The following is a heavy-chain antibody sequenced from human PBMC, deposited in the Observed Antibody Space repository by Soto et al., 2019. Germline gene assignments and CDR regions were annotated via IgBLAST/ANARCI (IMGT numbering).Heavy chain of an antibody. CDR3: AKGQQLAEAFDY. Sequence: GSLRLSCAASGFTFSSYAMSWVRHAPGKGLEWVSAISGSGGSTYYADSVKGRFTISKDNSKNTLYLQMNSLRAEDTAVYYCAKGQQLAEAFDYWGQGTLVTVSS. D-gene: IGHD6-6*01. CDR1: GFTFSSYA. V-gene: IGHV3-23*01. CDR2: ISGSGGST. J-gene: IGHJ4*02.